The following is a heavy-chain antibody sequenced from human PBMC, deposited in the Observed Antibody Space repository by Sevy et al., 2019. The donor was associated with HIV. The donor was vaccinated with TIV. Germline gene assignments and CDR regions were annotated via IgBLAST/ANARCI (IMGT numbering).Heavy chain of an antibody. CDR1: GYTLTDLA. CDR2: FDPEDDET. Sequence: ASVKVSCKVSGYTLTDLAMHWVRQAPGKGLEWMGGFDPEDDETIYAQRFQGRVTMTEDTSTDTAYMELTSLRSEDTAVYYCARDRGFSSTSEYGMDVWGQGTTVTVSS. V-gene: IGHV1-24*01. D-gene: IGHD2-2*01. J-gene: IGHJ6*02. CDR3: ARDRGFSSTSEYGMDV.